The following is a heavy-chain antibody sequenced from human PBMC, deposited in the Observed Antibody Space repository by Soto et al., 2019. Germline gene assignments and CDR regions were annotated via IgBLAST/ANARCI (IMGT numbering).Heavy chain of an antibody. Sequence: GGSLRLSCAASGFTFSSYAMSWVRQAPGKGLEWVSAISGSGGSTYYADSVKGRFTISRDNSKNTLYLQMNSLRAEDTAVYYCAKDLSEHRGYYYGSGSYIAGAFDIWGQGTMVTVSS. D-gene: IGHD3-10*01. V-gene: IGHV3-23*01. CDR2: ISGSGGST. CDR3: AKDLSEHRGYYYGSGSYIAGAFDI. J-gene: IGHJ3*02. CDR1: GFTFSSYA.